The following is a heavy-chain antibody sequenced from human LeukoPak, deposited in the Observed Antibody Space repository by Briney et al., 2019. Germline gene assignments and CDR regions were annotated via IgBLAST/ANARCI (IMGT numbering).Heavy chain of an antibody. CDR1: GFTFSSYE. CDR3: ARDSGSGILD. V-gene: IGHV3-48*03. CDR2: ISSNGSPI. Sequence: GGSLRLSCAASGFTFSSYEMNWVRQAPGKGLEWVSYISSNGSPIFYADSVKGRFTISRDNAKNSLSLLMNSLRAEDTAVHYCARDSGSGILDWGQGTLVTVSS. D-gene: IGHD3-10*01. J-gene: IGHJ4*02.